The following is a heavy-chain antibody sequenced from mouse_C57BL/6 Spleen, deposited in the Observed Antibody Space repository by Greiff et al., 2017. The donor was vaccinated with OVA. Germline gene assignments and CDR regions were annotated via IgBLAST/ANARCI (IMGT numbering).Heavy chain of an antibody. V-gene: IGHV1-82*01. CDR1: GYAFSSSW. CDR2: IYPGDGDT. CDR3: ARGTSNYRFAY. J-gene: IGHJ3*01. Sequence: VVKPGASVKISCKASGYAFSSSWMNWVKQRPGKGLEWIGRIYPGDGDTNYNGKFKGKATLTADKSSSTAYLQLSSLTSEDSAVYFCARGTSNYRFAYWGQGTLVTVSA. D-gene: IGHD2-5*01.